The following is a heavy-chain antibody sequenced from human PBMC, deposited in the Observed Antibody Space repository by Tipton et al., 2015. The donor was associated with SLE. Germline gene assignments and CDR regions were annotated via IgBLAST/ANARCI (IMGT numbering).Heavy chain of an antibody. V-gene: IGHV4-4*02. CDR1: GGSITTTNW. CDR2: INHSGST. CDR3: ARRGNWNWGY. D-gene: IGHD1-7*01. J-gene: IGHJ4*02. Sequence: TLSLTCTVSGGSITTTNWWSWVRQPPGKGLEWIGEINHSGSTNYNPSLKSRVTISVDTSKKEFSLKLSSVTAADTAVYYCARRGNWNWGYWGQGTLVTVSS.